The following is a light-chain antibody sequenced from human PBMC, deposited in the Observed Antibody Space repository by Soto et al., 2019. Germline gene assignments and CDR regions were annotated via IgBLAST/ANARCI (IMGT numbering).Light chain of an antibody. CDR1: QSVSSSY. V-gene: IGKV3-20*01. Sequence: EIVLTQSPGTLSLSPGERATLSCRASQSVSSSYLAWYQQKPGQAPRLLIYGASSRATGIPDRFSGSGAGTDFTLTISRLEPEDFVVYYCQQYGSSPFTCGLWTKVDIK. CDR3: QQYGSSPFT. CDR2: GAS. J-gene: IGKJ3*01.